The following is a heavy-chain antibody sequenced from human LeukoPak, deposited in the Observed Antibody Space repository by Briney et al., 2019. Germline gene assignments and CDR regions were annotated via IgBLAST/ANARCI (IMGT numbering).Heavy chain of an antibody. CDR1: GYPFTSYA. V-gene: IGHV1-3*01. CDR2: INAGTGNR. CDR3: ARDKWDSGGHGFDY. D-gene: IGHD1-26*01. Sequence: ASVKVSCKASGYPFTSYAIHWVRQAPGQRLEWMGWINAGTGNRKYSQKLQGRVTMTTDTSTSTAYMELRSLRSDDTAVYYCARDKWDSGGHGFDYWGQGTLVTVSS. J-gene: IGHJ4*02.